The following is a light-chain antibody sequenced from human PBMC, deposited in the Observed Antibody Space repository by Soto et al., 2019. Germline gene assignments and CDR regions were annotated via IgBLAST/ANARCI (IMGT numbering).Light chain of an antibody. V-gene: IGKV3-11*01. J-gene: IGKJ1*01. CDR1: QTVNNY. CDR2: DTS. CDR3: QQYGSSPTWT. Sequence: LTQSPATLSVSPGGRTILSCRVSQTVNNYLAWYQQKPGQAPRLLIYDTSKRAPGVPARFIGSGSGTAFTLTIDIVEPEDYAIYYCQQYGSSPTWTFGQGTKVDIK.